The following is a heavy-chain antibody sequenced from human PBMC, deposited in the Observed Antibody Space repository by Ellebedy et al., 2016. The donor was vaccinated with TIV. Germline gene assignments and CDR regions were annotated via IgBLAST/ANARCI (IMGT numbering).Heavy chain of an antibody. CDR3: AKGIWYHGSGSSDFDY. V-gene: IGHV1-3*04. CDR1: GYNFTSYA. Sequence: AASVKVSCKASGYNFTSYAMHWVRQAPGHRPEWLGWINTGNGNTKYPRKFEGRVTISRDTSANTTYMELSGLTSKDTAMYYCAKGIWYHGSGSSDFDYWGQGTLVTVSS. J-gene: IGHJ4*01. CDR2: INTGNGNT. D-gene: IGHD3-10*01.